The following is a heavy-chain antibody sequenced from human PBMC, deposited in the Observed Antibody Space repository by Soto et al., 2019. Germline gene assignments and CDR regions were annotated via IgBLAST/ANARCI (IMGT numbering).Heavy chain of an antibody. CDR1: GGTFSSYA. CDR2: IIPIFGTA. Sequence: QVQLVQSGAEVKKPGASVKVSCKASGGTFSSYAISWVRQAPGQGLEWMGGIIPIFGTANYAQKFQGRVTITADESTSTGYMELSSLRSEDTAVYYCAVDSTVAGYSYYYGMDVWGQVTTVTVSS. CDR3: AVDSTVAGYSYYYGMDV. V-gene: IGHV1-69*01. D-gene: IGHD6-19*01. J-gene: IGHJ6*02.